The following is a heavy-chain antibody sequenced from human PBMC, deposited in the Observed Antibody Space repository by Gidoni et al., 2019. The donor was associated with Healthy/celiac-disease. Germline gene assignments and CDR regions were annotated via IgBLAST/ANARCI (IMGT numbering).Heavy chain of an antibody. J-gene: IGHJ4*02. Sequence: QVQLVESGGGVVQPGRSLRLSCAASGFTFSSYGMHWVSQAPGKGLEWVAVIWYDGSNKYYADSVKGRFTISRDNSKNTLYLQMNSLRAEDTAVYYCARDLYGFDYWGQGTLVTVSS. CDR2: IWYDGSNK. D-gene: IGHD3-10*01. CDR3: ARDLYGFDY. V-gene: IGHV3-33*01. CDR1: GFTFSSYG.